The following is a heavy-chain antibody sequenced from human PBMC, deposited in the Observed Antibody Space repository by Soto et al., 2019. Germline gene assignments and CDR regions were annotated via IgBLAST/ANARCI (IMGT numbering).Heavy chain of an antibody. CDR3: ARAPMITFGGVIVITYYYYYMDV. CDR1: EDSVSSNSAA. D-gene: IGHD3-16*02. V-gene: IGHV6-1*01. CDR2: TYYRSKWYN. J-gene: IGHJ6*03. Sequence: SQTLSLTFAISEDSVSSNSAAWNWIRQSPSRGLEWLGRTYYRSKWYNDYAVSVKSRITINPDTSKNQFSLQLNSVTPEDTAVYYCARAPMITFGGVIVITYYYYYMDVWGKGTTVTVSS.